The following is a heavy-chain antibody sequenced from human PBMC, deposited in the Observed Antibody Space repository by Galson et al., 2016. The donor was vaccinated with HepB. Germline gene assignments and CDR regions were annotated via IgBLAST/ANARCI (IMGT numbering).Heavy chain of an antibody. D-gene: IGHD2-15*01. CDR3: AKEGSSRWYELRKSYYGLDV. V-gene: IGHV3-30*18. J-gene: IGHJ6*01. CDR2: SSYDGSDR. Sequence: SLRLSCAASGFTLSVYGMHWVRQAAGKGLEWVAVSSYDGSDRHYADSVKGRFTISRDNSKNTLYLQMNNLRPEDTAVYYCAKEGSSRWYELRKSYYGLDVWGQGTTVTVSS. CDR1: GFTLSVYG.